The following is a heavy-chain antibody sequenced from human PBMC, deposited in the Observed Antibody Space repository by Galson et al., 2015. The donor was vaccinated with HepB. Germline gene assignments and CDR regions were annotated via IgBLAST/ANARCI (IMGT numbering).Heavy chain of an antibody. CDR1: GYTFTSYA. CDR3: ARRKEKYSSGWYASWFDY. D-gene: IGHD6-19*01. Sequence: SVKVSCKASGYTFTSYAMHWVRQAPGQRLEWMGWINAGNGNTKYSQKLQGRVTITRDTSASTAYMELSSLRSEDTAVYYCARRKEKYSSGWYASWFDYWGQGTLVTVSS. J-gene: IGHJ4*02. V-gene: IGHV1-3*01. CDR2: INAGNGNT.